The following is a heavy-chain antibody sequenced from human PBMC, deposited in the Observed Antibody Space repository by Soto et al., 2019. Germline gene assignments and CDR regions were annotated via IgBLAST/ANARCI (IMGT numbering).Heavy chain of an antibody. J-gene: IGHJ4*02. D-gene: IGHD3-22*01. CDR2: ISDDGINK. CDR1: GFSFRNYA. Sequence: GGSLRLSCAASGFSFRNYAMHWVRQAPGKGLEWVAVISDDGINKYYADSVKGRFTISRDNSRNTLHLQMNSLRAEETAVYYCARDWDYSDSSGYFDYWGQGTQVTASS. CDR3: ARDWDYSDSSGYFDY. V-gene: IGHV3-30-3*01.